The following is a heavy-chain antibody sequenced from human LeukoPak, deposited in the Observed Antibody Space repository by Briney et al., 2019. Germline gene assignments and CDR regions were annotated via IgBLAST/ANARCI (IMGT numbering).Heavy chain of an antibody. D-gene: IGHD3-16*01. CDR3: AKDSLADIDY. CDR1: GFIFSTYG. V-gene: IGHV3-30*02. CDR2: IRHDGSIK. J-gene: IGHJ4*02. Sequence: GGSLRLSCAASGFIFSTYGMYWVRQSPGKGLEWVAFIRHDGSIKNYADSVKGRSTISRDISKNTLYLQMNSLKAEDTAFYYCAKDSLADIDYWGQGTLVTVSS.